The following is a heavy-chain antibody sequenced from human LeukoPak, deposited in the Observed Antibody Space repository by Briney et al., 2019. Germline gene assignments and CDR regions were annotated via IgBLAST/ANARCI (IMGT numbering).Heavy chain of an antibody. V-gene: IGHV3-74*01. J-gene: IGHJ4*02. CDR3: ARGYCSSTRCYNYFDY. CDR2: INSDGSST. Sequence: PGGSLRLSCAASGFTFSSNWMHWVRQAPGKGLVWVSRINSDGSSTNYADSVKGRFTISRDNAENTLYLQMNSLRAEDTAVYYCARGYCSSTRCYNYFDYWGQGTLVTVSS. D-gene: IGHD2-2*02. CDR1: GFTFSSNW.